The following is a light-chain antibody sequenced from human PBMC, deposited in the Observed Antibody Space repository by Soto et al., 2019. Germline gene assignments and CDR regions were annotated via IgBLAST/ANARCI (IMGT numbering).Light chain of an antibody. CDR1: SGHSSYA. J-gene: IGLJ2*01. V-gene: IGLV4-69*01. CDR3: QTWGTGIVV. Sequence: QPVLTQSPSASASLGASVTLTCTLSSGHSSYAIAWHQQQPEKGPRYLMNLNSDGSHSKGDGIPDRFSGSSSGAERYLTISSLQSEDEADYYCQTWGTGIVVFGGGTKLTVL. CDR2: LNSDGSH.